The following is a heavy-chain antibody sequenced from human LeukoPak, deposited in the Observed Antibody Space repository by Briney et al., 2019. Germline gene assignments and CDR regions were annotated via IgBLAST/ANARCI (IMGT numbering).Heavy chain of an antibody. J-gene: IGHJ4*02. CDR2: IKQDGSEK. CDR3: ASGGIYYGAAFDF. Sequence: PGGSLRLSCAASGFTFSSYWMSWVRQAPGKGLEWVANIKQDGSEKYYVDSLKGRFTISRDNAKNSLYLQMNSLRAEDTALYYCASGGIYYGAAFDFWGQGTLVTVSS. V-gene: IGHV3-7*03. D-gene: IGHD1-26*01. CDR1: GFTFSSYW.